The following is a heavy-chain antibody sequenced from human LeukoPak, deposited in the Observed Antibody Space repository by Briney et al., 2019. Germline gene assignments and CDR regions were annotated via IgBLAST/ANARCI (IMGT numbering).Heavy chain of an antibody. CDR1: GGTFSSYA. Sequence: SVKVSCKASGGTFSSYAISWVRQAPGQGLEWMGGIIPIFGTANYAQKFQGRVTITADESTSTAYMELSSLRSEDTAVYYCASVGYSSSHRVGFDPWGQGTLVTVSS. D-gene: IGHD6-13*01. CDR2: IIPIFGTA. J-gene: IGHJ5*02. V-gene: IGHV1-69*13. CDR3: ASVGYSSSHRVGFDP.